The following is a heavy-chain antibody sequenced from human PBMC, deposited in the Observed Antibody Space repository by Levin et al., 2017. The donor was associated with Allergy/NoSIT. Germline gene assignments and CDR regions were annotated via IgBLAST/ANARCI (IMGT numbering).Heavy chain of an antibody. Sequence: GGSLRLSCAASGFTFSSYSMNWVRQAPGKGLEWVSYISSSSSTIYYADSVKGRFTISRDNAKNSLYLQMNSLRDEDTAVYYCAREGRGCSGGSCYSLNYYYGMDVWGQGTTVTVSS. V-gene: IGHV3-48*02. J-gene: IGHJ6*02. CDR2: ISSSSSTI. D-gene: IGHD2-15*01. CDR3: AREGRGCSGGSCYSLNYYYGMDV. CDR1: GFTFSSYS.